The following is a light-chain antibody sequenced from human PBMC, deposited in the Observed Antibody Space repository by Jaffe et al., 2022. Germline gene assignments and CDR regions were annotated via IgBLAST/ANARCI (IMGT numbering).Light chain of an antibody. V-gene: IGKV3-20*01. CDR2: GAS. Sequence: EIVLTQSPGTLSLSPGERATLSCRASQIVTSNYLAWYQQKPGQTPRLLIFGASSRATGISDRFSGSGSGTDFTLTISRLEPEDFAVYYCQQYGSSPLTFGGGTKVEIK. CDR3: QQYGSSPLT. CDR1: QIVTSNY. J-gene: IGKJ4*01.